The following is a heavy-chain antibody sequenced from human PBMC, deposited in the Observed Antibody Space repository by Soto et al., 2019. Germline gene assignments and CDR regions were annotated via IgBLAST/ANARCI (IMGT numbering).Heavy chain of an antibody. Sequence: PSETLSLTCVVYCGSFSGYYWSWIRQPPGKGLEWIGEINHSGSTNYNPSLKSRVTISVDTSKNQFSLKLSSVTAADTAVYYCARIYDFWSGSHDALDIWGQGTMDTASS. D-gene: IGHD3-3*01. V-gene: IGHV4-34*01. CDR3: ARIYDFWSGSHDALDI. CDR2: INHSGST. J-gene: IGHJ3*02. CDR1: CGSFSGYY.